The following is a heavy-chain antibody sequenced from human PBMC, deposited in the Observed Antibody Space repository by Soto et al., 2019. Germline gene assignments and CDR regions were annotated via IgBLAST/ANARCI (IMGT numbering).Heavy chain of an antibody. Sequence: VQLVESGGGLIQPGGSLRLSCAASGFTVSNNHMTWVRQAAGTGLELVSFVHGGGSTSYADSVKGRFTISRDNSKNTLYLQMDSSRAEDTAIYYCAGRLTTAASLDYWGRGTLVTVSS. D-gene: IGHD3-16*01. CDR2: VHGGGST. CDR3: AGRLTTAASLDY. CDR1: GFTVSNNH. J-gene: IGHJ4*02. V-gene: IGHV3-53*01.